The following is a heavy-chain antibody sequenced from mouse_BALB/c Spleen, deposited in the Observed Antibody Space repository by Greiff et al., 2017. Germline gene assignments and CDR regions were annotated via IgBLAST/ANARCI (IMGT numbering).Heavy chain of an antibody. V-gene: IGHV5-17*02. D-gene: IGHD2-1*01. CDR1: GFTFSSFG. J-gene: IGHJ4*01. CDR3: ARSRGNYDGDY. Sequence: EVQVVESGGGLVQPGGSRKLSCAASGFTFSSFGMHWVRQAPEKGLEWVAYISSGSSTIYYADTVKGRFTISRYNPKNPLFLQMTSLRSEDTAMYYCARSRGNYDGDYWGQGTSVTVSS. CDR2: ISSGSSTI.